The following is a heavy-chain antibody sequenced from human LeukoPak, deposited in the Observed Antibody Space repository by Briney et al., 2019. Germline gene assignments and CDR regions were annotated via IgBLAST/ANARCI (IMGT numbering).Heavy chain of an antibody. CDR3: AKRVGPGRAFDI. J-gene: IGHJ3*02. CDR2: ISGSGGST. Sequence: PGGSLRLSCAASGFTFSSYAMSWVPQAPGKGLELVSAISGSGGSTYYADSVKGRFTISRDNSKNTLYLQVNSLRAEDTAVYYCAKRVGPGRAFDIWGQGTMVTVSS. CDR1: GFTFSSYA. V-gene: IGHV3-23*01. D-gene: IGHD3-10*01.